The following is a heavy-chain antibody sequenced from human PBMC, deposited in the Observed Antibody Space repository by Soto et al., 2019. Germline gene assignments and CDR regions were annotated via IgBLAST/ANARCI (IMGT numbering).Heavy chain of an antibody. D-gene: IGHD3-3*01. CDR1: GGSISSGGYY. J-gene: IGHJ6*04. CDR3: GRGGWSDDFGRGNQITYYYGMDS. Sequence: SETLSLTCTVSGGSISSGGYYWSWIRQHPGKGLEWIGYIYYSGSTYYNPSLKSRVTISVDTSKNQFSLKLSSVTAADTAVYYCGRGGWSDDFGRGNQITYYYGMDSWGKGT. CDR2: IYYSGST. V-gene: IGHV4-31*03.